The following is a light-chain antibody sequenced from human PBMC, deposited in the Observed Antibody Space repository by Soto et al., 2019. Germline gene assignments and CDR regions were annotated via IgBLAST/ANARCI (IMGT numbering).Light chain of an antibody. Sequence: RLTQSPSSLSASVGDTVTISCRASQDISTSLAWYQQKPGKAPTLLIFGASSLHNGVPPRFAGSGSGSEFTLTISSLQSEDFAVYYCQQYNDWPPYTFGQGTKLEIK. CDR1: QDISTS. CDR3: QQYNDWPPYT. V-gene: IGKV1-5*01. CDR2: GAS. J-gene: IGKJ2*01.